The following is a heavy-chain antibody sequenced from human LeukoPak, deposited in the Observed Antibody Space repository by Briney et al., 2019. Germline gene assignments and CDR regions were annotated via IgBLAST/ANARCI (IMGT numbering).Heavy chain of an antibody. Sequence: PSETLSLTCTVSGGSISSSSYYWGWIRQPPGKGLEWIGSIYYSGSTYYNPSLKSRVTISVDTSKNQFSLKLSSVTAADTAVYYCARHASLYSTWSSLYWAYWGQGTLVTVSS. CDR1: GGSISSSSYY. J-gene: IGHJ4*02. CDR3: ARHASLYSTWSSLYWAY. V-gene: IGHV4-39*01. D-gene: IGHD6-6*01. CDR2: IYYSGST.